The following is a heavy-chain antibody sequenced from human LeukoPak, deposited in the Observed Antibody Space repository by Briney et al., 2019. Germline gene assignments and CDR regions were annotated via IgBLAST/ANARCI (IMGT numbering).Heavy chain of an antibody. D-gene: IGHD2-2*02. CDR2: ISAYNGNT. J-gene: IGHJ6*02. Sequence: ASVKVSCKASGYTFTSYGISWVRQAPGQGLEWMGWISAYNGNTNYAQKLQGRVTMTTDTSTSTAYMELRSLRSDDTAAYYCARDCSSTSCYNPYYYGMDVWGQGTTVTVSS. CDR3: ARDCSSTSCYNPYYYGMDV. CDR1: GYTFTSYG. V-gene: IGHV1-18*01.